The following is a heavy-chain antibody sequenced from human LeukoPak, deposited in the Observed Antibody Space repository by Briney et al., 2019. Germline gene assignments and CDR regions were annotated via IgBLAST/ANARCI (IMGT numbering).Heavy chain of an antibody. CDR1: GGSISSGSYY. Sequence: SQTLSLXCTVSGGSISSGSYYWSWIRQPAGKGLEWIGRIYTSGSTNYNPYLKSRVTISVDTSKTQFSLKLSSVTAADTAVYYCARALVGYYDSSGDFDYWGQRTLVTVSS. CDR3: ARALVGYYDSSGDFDY. J-gene: IGHJ4*02. V-gene: IGHV4-61*02. CDR2: IYTSGST. D-gene: IGHD3-22*01.